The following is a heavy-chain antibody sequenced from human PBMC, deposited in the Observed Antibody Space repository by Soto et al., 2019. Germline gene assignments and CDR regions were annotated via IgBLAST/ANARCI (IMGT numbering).Heavy chain of an antibody. CDR2: INAGNGNT. Sequence: ASVKVSCKASGYTFTNYAVHWVRQAPGQRLEWMGWINAGNGNTRFSQDFQGRLSLTRDISARTVYMELSSLRSEDTAVYFCARGHLAVVPVASWFYYMDVWGKGTTVTVS. J-gene: IGHJ6*03. D-gene: IGHD2-2*01. CDR1: GYTFTNYA. V-gene: IGHV1-3*01. CDR3: ARGHLAVVPVASWFYYMDV.